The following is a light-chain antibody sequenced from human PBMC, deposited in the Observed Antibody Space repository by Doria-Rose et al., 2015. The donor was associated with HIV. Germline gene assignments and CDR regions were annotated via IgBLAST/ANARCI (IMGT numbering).Light chain of an antibody. CDR1: QSFSSTY. CDR2: DGS. Sequence: QSPGPLSFSPGERATLSCTARQSFSSTYLAWYQQKPGQAPSLLIYDGSTRATGIPDRFSASGSGADFTLTINRPEPEDFAPYYCHQYGTSWTFGQGTKVEI. CDR3: HQYGTSWT. V-gene: IGKV3-20*01. J-gene: IGKJ1*01.